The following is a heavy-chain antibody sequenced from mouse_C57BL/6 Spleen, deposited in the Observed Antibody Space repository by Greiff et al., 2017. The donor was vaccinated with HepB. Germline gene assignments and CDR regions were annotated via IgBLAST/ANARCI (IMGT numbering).Heavy chain of an antibody. J-gene: IGHJ3*01. CDR2: ILPGSGST. V-gene: IGHV1-9*01. CDR1: GYTFTGYW. CDR3: AVCYDNLAWFAY. Sequence: QVQLQQSGAELMKPGASVKLSCKATGYTFTGYWIEWVKQRPGHGLEWIGEILPGSGSTNYNEKFKGKATFTADKSSNTAYMQLSSLTTEDSAIYYCAVCYDNLAWFAYWGQGTLVTVSA. D-gene: IGHD2-1*01.